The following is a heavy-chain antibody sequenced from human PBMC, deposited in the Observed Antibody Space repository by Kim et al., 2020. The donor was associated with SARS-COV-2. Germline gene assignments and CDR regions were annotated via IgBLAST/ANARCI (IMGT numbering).Heavy chain of an antibody. CDR3: ARDRGMVRGVTTYYYYYYGMDV. CDR2: ISYDGSNK. J-gene: IGHJ6*02. V-gene: IGHV3-30*04. D-gene: IGHD3-10*01. Sequence: GGSLRLSCAASGFTFSSYAMHWVRQAPGKGLEWVAVISYDGSNKYYADSVKGRFTISRDNSKNTLYLQMNSLRTEDTAVYYCARDRGMVRGVTTYYYYYYGMDVWGQGTTVTVSS. CDR1: GFTFSSYA.